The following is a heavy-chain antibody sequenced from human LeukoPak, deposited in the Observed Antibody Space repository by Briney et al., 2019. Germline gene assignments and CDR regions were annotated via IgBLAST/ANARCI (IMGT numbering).Heavy chain of an antibody. D-gene: IGHD4-17*01. CDR2: IWYDGRNK. Sequence: GGSLRLSCAASGFTFSNAWMSWVRQAPGKGLEWVAVIWYDGRNKYYADSVKGRFTISRDNSQNTLYLEMDSLRAEDTAVYFCAREVTTSREVTTFDNWGQGTLVTVSS. V-gene: IGHV3-33*08. J-gene: IGHJ4*02. CDR1: GFTFSNAW. CDR3: AREVTTSREVTTFDN.